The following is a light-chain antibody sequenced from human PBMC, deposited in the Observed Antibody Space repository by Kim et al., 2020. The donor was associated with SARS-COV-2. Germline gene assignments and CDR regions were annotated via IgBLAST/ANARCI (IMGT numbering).Light chain of an antibody. CDR1: NIQTKN. CDR3: QVWDSGTWV. Sequence: SYELTQPLSVSVALGQTARLTCGGNNIQTKNVHWYRQKPGQAPVLVMYQDSKRPSGIPERFSGSNSGNTATLTFSRAQAGDEADYYCQVWDSGTWVFGGG. J-gene: IGLJ3*02. V-gene: IGLV3-9*01. CDR2: QDS.